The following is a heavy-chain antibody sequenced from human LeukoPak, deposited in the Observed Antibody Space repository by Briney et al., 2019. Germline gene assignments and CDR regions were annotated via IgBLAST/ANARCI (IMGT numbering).Heavy chain of an antibody. J-gene: IGHJ4*02. CDR2: IRSKAYGGTT. V-gene: IGHV3-49*03. Sequence: GGSLRLSCTASGFTFGDYAMSWFRQAPGKGLEWVGFIRSKAYGGTTEYAASVKGRFTISRDDSKSIAYLQMNSLKTEDTAVYYCTRGGLEMATIEKEYYFDYWGQGTLVTVSS. CDR1: GFTFGDYA. CDR3: TRGGLEMATIEKEYYFDY. D-gene: IGHD5-24*01.